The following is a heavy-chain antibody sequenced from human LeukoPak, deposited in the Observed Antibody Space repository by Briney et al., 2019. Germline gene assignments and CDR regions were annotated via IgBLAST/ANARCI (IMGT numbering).Heavy chain of an antibody. CDR1: GGSISSSNW. D-gene: IGHD1-26*01. J-gene: IGHJ3*02. CDR2: IYHSGST. V-gene: IGHV4-4*02. CDR3: ARAPARGSYSAFDI. Sequence: SETLSLTCAVSGGSISSSNWWSWVRQPPGKGLEWIGEIYHSGSTNYNPSLKSRVTISVDTSKNQFSLKLSSVTAADTAVYYCARAPARGSYSAFDIWGQGTMVTVSS.